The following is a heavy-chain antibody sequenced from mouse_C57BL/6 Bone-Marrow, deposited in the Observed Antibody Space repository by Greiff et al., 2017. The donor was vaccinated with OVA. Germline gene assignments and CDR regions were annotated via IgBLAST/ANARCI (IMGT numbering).Heavy chain of an antibody. CDR1: GYTFTSYW. J-gene: IGHJ3*01. Sequence: QVHVQQSGPELVRPGASVKISCKASGYTFTSYWMQWVRQRPGQGLEWIGDIYPGSGSTYYNEKFKGKATLTVDTSSSTAYMQLSSLTSEDSAVYFCAREAVYGPVFAYWGQGTLVTVSA. V-gene: IGHV1-56*01. D-gene: IGHD1-2*01. CDR3: AREAVYGPVFAY. CDR2: IYPGSGST.